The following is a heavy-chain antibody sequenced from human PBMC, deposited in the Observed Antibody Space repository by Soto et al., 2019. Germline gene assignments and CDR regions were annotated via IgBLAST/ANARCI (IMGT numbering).Heavy chain of an antibody. V-gene: IGHV1-18*01. CDR2: ISAFNGNT. J-gene: IGHJ3*01. D-gene: IGHD3-16*01. Sequence: ASVKVSCKASGFRFSDYGFNWLRQAPGQGLEWMGWISAFNGNTETAQGLQDRVTMTTYSSTTTAHMDLTNLTTDDTAIYYCARSYYLADAFDVWGQGTMVTVS. CDR3: ARSYYLADAFDV. CDR1: GFRFSDYG.